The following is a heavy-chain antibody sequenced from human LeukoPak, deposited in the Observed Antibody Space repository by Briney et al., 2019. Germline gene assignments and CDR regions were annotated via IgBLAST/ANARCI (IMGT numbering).Heavy chain of an antibody. CDR3: ARVSGRGVIIDYYYYMDV. J-gene: IGHJ6*03. V-gene: IGHV1-8*01. D-gene: IGHD3-10*01. Sequence: ASVKVSCKASGYTFTNYDINWVRQATGQGLEWMGWMNPNSGNTGYAQKFQGRVTMTRNTSISTAYMELSSLRSEDTAVYYCARVSGRGVIIDYYYYMDVWGKGTTVTVSS. CDR2: MNPNSGNT. CDR1: GYTFTNYD.